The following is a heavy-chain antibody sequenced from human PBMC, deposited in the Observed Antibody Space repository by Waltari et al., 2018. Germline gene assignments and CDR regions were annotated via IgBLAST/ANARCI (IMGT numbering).Heavy chain of an antibody. V-gene: IGHV3-23*01. CDR2: ISGSGGST. D-gene: IGHD6-19*01. J-gene: IGHJ6*02. Sequence: EVQLLESGGGLVQPGGSLRLSCAASGFTFSSYAISWVRPAPGKGLEWVSAISGSGGSTYYADSVKGRFTISRDNSKNTLYLQMNSLRAEDTAVYYCAKAYSGWWYVGMDVWGQGTTVTVSS. CDR3: AKAYSGWWYVGMDV. CDR1: GFTFSSYA.